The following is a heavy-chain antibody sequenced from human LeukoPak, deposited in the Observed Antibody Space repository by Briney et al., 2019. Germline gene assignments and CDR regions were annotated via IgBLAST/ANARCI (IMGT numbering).Heavy chain of an antibody. CDR2: VRPDGSDK. D-gene: IGHD3-3*01. J-gene: IGHJ4*02. Sequence: GGSLRLSCIASGFTFTDHSMSWVRQPPGKGLEWVAMVRPDGSDKYYVDSVKGRSTLSRDNSKASVYLQLSSLKVEDTAVYYCARDWRDADTPLFMWGQGTLVTVSS. CDR1: GFTFTDHS. V-gene: IGHV3-7*01. CDR3: ARDWRDADTPLFM.